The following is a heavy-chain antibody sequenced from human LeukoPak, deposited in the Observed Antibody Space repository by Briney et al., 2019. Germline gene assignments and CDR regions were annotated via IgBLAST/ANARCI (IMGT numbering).Heavy chain of an antibody. V-gene: IGHV4-59*08. D-gene: IGHD1-26*01. J-gene: IGHJ4*02. CDR1: GGSISSYY. CDR2: IYYSGST. Sequence: PSETLSLTCTVSGGSISSYYWSWIRQPPGKGLEWIGYIYYSGSTNYNPSLKSRVAISVDTSKNQFSLKLSSVTAADTAVYYCATRPPGGSYYDYWGQGTLVTVSS. CDR3: ATRPPGGSYYDY.